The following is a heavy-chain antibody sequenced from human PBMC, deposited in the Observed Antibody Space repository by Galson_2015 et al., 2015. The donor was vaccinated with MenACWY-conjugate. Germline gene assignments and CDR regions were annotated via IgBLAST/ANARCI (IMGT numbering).Heavy chain of an antibody. CDR1: GITLSNCW. J-gene: IGHJ4*02. V-gene: IGHV3-7*03. Sequence: SLRLSCAGSGITLSNCWMNWVRQAPGKGLEWVGSIKQDGSEKNYVDSVKGRFTFSRDNAKNSLYLQMNSLRAEDTAVYYCARDVAVGGFDYWGQGTRVTVSS. D-gene: IGHD6-19*01. CDR2: IKQDGSEK. CDR3: ARDVAVGGFDY.